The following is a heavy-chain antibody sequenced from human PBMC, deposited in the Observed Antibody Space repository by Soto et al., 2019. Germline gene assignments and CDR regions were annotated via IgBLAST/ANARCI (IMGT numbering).Heavy chain of an antibody. D-gene: IGHD2-15*01. Sequence: QVQVVESGGGEVQPGRSLRLSCAASGFTFSSYDVQWVRQAPGKGLEWVAVISYDGSNKYYADSVKGRFTISRDNSKNTLYLQMHILRAEDTAVYYCASVLDIVVVVAATPGTVSYCGQGTLVTVSS. CDR3: ASVLDIVVVVAATPGTVSY. J-gene: IGHJ4*02. V-gene: IGHV3-30-3*01. CDR2: ISYDGSNK. CDR1: GFTFSSYD.